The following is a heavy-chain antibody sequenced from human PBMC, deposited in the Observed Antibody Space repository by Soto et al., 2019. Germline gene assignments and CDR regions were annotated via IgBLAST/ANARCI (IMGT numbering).Heavy chain of an antibody. CDR1: GFTFSAYD. J-gene: IGHJ5*02. D-gene: IGHD2-8*02. Sequence: EVQLVESGGGLVQPGGSLRLSCAASGFTFSAYDMHWVRQPTGKGLEWVSAIGTLHDTYYPDSVKGRFTISRENAKNSLYLQMNSPTTGDPAGYYWARQASYWHGGGGWFDPWGQGTLVTVSS. CDR2: IGTLHDT. V-gene: IGHV3-13*01. CDR3: ARQASYWHGGGGWFDP.